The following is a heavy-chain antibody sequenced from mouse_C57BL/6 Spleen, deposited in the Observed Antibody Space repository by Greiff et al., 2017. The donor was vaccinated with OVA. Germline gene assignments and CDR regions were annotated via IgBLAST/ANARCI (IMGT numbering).Heavy chain of an antibody. CDR1: GYTFTSYW. CDR3: ARGGEVYYYGSSSYFDV. V-gene: IGHV1-55*01. J-gene: IGHJ1*03. CDR2: IYPGSGST. Sequence: VQLQQSGAELVKPGASVKMSCKASGYTFTSYWITWVKQRPGQGLEWIGDIYPGSGSTNYNEKFKSKATLTVDTSSSTAYMQLSSLTSEDSAVYYCARGGEVYYYGSSSYFDVWGTGTTVTVSS. D-gene: IGHD1-1*01.